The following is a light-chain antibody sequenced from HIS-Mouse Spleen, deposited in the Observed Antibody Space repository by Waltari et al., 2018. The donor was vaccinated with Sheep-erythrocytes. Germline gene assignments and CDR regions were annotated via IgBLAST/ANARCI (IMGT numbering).Light chain of an antibody. J-gene: IGLJ2*01. CDR2: QDS. CDR1: KLGETY. Sequence: SYELAQPPSVAVTPGQTGSIDCSGDKLGETYACWYQQKPGHSPVLVIYQDSKRPPGIPERFSGSNSGNEATLTISGTQARDEADYYCQAWDSSAVVFGGGTKLTVL. V-gene: IGLV3-1*01. CDR3: QAWDSSAVV.